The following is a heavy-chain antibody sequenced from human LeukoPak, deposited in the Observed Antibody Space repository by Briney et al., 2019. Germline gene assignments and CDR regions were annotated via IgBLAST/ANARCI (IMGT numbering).Heavy chain of an antibody. CDR2: ISSTGST. V-gene: IGHV4-61*02. J-gene: IGHJ4*02. CDR3: ASYSS. D-gene: IGHD6-13*01. Sequence: SQTLSLTCTVSGGSISSGGHYWSWIRQPAGKGLEYLGRISSTGSTNYNPSLRSRVTISVDRSKNQFSLKLSSVTAADTAVYYCASYSSWGQGTLVTVSS. CDR1: GGSISSGGHY.